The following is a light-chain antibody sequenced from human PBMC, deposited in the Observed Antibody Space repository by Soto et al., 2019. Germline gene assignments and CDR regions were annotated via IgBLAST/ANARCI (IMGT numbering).Light chain of an antibody. CDR1: QSVSSN. J-gene: IGKJ5*01. Sequence: EIVMTQSPATLSVSAGERATLSCRASQSVSSNVAWYQQKPGQAPRLLIYDASNRATGIPARFSGTGSGTDFTLTINNLEPEDFAVYYCQVRTNWSIAFGRGTRLEIK. CDR2: DAS. V-gene: IGKV3-11*01. CDR3: QVRTNWSIA.